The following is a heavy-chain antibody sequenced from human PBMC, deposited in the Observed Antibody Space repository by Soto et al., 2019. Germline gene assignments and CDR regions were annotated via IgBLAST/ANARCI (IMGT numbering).Heavy chain of an antibody. Sequence: QVQLVQSGAEVKKPGSSVKVSCKASGGTFSSYAISWVRQAPGQGLEWMGGIIPIFGTANYAQKFQGRVTITADESTSTAYMELSSLRSEDTAVYYCARGYCSSTSCFGSVYYGMDVWGQGTTVTVSS. CDR2: IIPIFGTA. D-gene: IGHD2-2*01. V-gene: IGHV1-69*01. CDR3: ARGYCSSTSCFGSVYYGMDV. CDR1: GGTFSSYA. J-gene: IGHJ6*02.